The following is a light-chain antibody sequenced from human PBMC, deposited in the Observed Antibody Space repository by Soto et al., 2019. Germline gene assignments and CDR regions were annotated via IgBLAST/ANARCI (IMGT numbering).Light chain of an antibody. Sequence: SYELTQPPSVSVSPGQTARITCSGDKLGDKHPCWYQQKSGQSPVLVISEGNKRPSGIPERFSGSNSGNTATLTISGTQAMDEADYYCQAWDSIIQYVFGTGTKLTVL. V-gene: IGLV3-1*01. CDR1: KLGDKH. CDR3: QAWDSIIQYV. J-gene: IGLJ1*01. CDR2: EGN.